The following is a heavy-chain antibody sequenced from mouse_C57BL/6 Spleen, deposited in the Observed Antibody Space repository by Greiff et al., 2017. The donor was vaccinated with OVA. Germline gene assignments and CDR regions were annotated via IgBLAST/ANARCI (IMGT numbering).Heavy chain of an antibody. Sequence: QVQLQQPGAELVKPGASVKMSCKASGYTFTSYWITWVKQRPGQGLEWIGDIYPGSGSTNYNEKFKSKATLTVDTSSSTAYMQLSSLTSEDAAVYYCACSYYYGSSYGYWGQGTTLTVSS. CDR1: GYTFTSYW. V-gene: IGHV1-55*01. J-gene: IGHJ2*01. D-gene: IGHD1-1*01. CDR3: ACSYYYGSSYGY. CDR2: IYPGSGST.